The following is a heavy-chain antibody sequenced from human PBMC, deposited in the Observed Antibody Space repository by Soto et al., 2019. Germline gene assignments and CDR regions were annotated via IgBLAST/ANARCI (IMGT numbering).Heavy chain of an antibody. CDR1: GFSFSDYF. CDR3: ARGPDIVVVPAARGPFDY. J-gene: IGHJ4*02. D-gene: IGHD2-2*01. Sequence: ASVKVSCKASGFSFSDYFMHWVRQAPGQGLEWMGIINPSGDSRNYAQKFQGRVTITRDTSTSTVYMELSSLRSEDTAVYYCARGPDIVVVPAARGPFDYWGQGTLVTVSS. CDR2: INPSGDSR. V-gene: IGHV1-46*01.